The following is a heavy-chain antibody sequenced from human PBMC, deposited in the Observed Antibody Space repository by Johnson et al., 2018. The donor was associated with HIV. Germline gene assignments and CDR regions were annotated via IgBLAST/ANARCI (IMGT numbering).Heavy chain of an antibody. D-gene: IGHD3-9*01. J-gene: IGHJ3*02. Sequence: QVQLVESGGGVVQPGGSLRLSCAASGFTFSSYGMHWVRQAPGQGLEWVAFIRYDGSNKYYADSVKGRFTISRDNSKNTLYLQMNSLRAEDTAVYYCARAEKDIWYYDILTGYPNAFDIWGQGTMVTVSS. CDR1: GFTFSSYG. CDR3: ARAEKDIWYYDILTGYPNAFDI. CDR2: IRYDGSNK. V-gene: IGHV3-30*02.